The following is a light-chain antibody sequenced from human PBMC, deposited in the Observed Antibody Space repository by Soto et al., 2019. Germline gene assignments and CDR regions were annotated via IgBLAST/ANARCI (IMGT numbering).Light chain of an antibody. V-gene: IGKV1-5*01. CDR2: DAS. Sequence: DIQMTQSPSTLSVSVGDRVTITCRASQSISSWLAWYQQKPGKAPKLLIYDASSLESGVPSRFSGSGSGTEFTLTISSLQPDDFATYYCQQYNSYSCTFGQGTKLEIK. J-gene: IGKJ2*02. CDR1: QSISSW. CDR3: QQYNSYSCT.